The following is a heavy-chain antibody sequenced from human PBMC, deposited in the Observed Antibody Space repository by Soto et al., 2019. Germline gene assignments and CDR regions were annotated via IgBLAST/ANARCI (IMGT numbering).Heavy chain of an antibody. CDR2: MSYSGIT. J-gene: IGHJ4*02. CDR1: GVYISSGSYY. V-gene: IGHV4-30-4*01. Sequence: QVQLQESGPGLVKPSQTLSLTCTVSGVYISSGSYYWSWIRQPPGKGLEWIGFMSYSGITSYNASLKSRITMSVDTSKSQFSLSLSFVTAADTAVYYCATMGTPATGLYYFDNWGQGTLVTVSS. CDR3: ATMGTPATGLYYFDN. D-gene: IGHD1-7*01.